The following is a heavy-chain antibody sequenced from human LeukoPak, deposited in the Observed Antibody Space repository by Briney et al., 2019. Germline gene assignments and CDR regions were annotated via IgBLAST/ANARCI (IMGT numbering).Heavy chain of an antibody. V-gene: IGHV3-23*01. J-gene: IGHJ4*02. D-gene: IGHD2-2*01. CDR2: ISGSGGST. CDR3: AKSPGYSSTRGFDY. Sequence: GGSLRLSCAASGVTFNSYAMSWVRQAPGKGLEWVSAISGSGGSTYYADSVKGRFTISRDNSKNTLYLQMNSLRAEDTAVYYCAKSPGYSSTRGFDYWGQGTLVTVSS. CDR1: GVTFNSYA.